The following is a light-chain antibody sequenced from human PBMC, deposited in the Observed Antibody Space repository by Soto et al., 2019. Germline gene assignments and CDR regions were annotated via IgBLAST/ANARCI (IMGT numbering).Light chain of an antibody. J-gene: IGKJ3*01. CDR3: QHRHN. CDR2: EAS. Sequence: DIVLTQSPATLSLSPGERATLSCRASQSVSRDFAWYQQKPGQAPRLLIYEASNRATGIPARFSGSGSGTDFTLTINSVQPEDFAVYYCQHRHNFGPGTKVDFK. V-gene: IGKV3-11*01. CDR1: QSVSRD.